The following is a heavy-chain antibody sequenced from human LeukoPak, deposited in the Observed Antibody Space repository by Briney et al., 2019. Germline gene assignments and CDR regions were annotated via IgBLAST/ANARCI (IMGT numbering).Heavy chain of an antibody. J-gene: IGHJ6*02. CDR2: TSYDGGNK. CDR3: ARDVGAPYYHYGMDV. V-gene: IGHV3-30*04. Sequence: PGGSLRLSCAASGFTFSSYAMHWVRQAPGKGLEWVAITSYDGGNKNYADSVKGRVTISRDNSKNTLYLQMNSLQVEDTAVYYCARDVGAPYYHYGMDVWGQGTTVTVSS. CDR1: GFTFSSYA.